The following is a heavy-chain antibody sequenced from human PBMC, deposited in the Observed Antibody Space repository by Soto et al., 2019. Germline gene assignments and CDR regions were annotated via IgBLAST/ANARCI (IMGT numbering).Heavy chain of an antibody. J-gene: IGHJ4*02. Sequence: PSETLSLTCTVSGGSISSGGYYWSWIRQHPGKGLEWIGYIYYSGSTYYNPSLKTRVTISVDTSKNQFSLKLSSVTAADTAVYYCARERGDYSNSHPFDYWGQGTLVTVSS. CDR1: GGSISSGGYY. CDR2: IYYSGST. CDR3: ARERGDYSNSHPFDY. V-gene: IGHV4-31*03. D-gene: IGHD4-4*01.